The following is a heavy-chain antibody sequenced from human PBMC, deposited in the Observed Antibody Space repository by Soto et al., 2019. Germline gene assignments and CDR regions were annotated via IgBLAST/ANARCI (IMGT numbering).Heavy chain of an antibody. CDR1: GGSISSYY. CDR3: ARGRIAAAGLFFDY. D-gene: IGHD6-13*01. Sequence: SETLSLTCTVSGGSISSYYWSWIRQPPGKGLEWIGYIYYSGSTNYNPSLKSRVTISVDTSKNQFSLKLSSVTAADTAVYYCARGRIAAAGLFFDYWGQGTLVTVSS. V-gene: IGHV4-59*01. CDR2: IYYSGST. J-gene: IGHJ4*02.